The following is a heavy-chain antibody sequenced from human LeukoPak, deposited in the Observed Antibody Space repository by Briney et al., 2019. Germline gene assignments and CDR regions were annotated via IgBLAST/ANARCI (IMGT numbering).Heavy chain of an antibody. J-gene: IGHJ3*02. CDR1: GYTFTGYY. V-gene: IGHV1-69*05. CDR2: IIPIFGTA. CDR3: ARDLRAGYDRPSGAFDI. D-gene: IGHD3-22*01. Sequence: SVKVSCKASGYTFTGYYMHWVRQALGQGLEWMGRIIPIFGTANYAQKFQGRVTITTDESTSTAYMELSSLRSEDTAVYYCARDLRAGYDRPSGAFDIWGQGTMVTVSS.